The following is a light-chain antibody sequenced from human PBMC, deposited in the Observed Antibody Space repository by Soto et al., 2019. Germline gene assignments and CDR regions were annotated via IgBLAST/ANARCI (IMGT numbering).Light chain of an antibody. Sequence: ELVMTQSPATLSVSPGERANLSCRASQSVSSNLAWYHQKPGQAPRLLIYGASTRATGIPARFSGSGSGTDFTLTISSLEPEDFAVYYCQQRSNWPGTFGQGTKLDI. CDR1: QSVSSN. CDR3: QQRSNWPGT. CDR2: GAS. J-gene: IGKJ1*01. V-gene: IGKV3-11*01.